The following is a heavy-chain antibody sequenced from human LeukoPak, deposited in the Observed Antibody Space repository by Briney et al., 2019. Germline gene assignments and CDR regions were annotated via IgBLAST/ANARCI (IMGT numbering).Heavy chain of an antibody. CDR1: GFSFGSYP. CDR3: ARQATALAYVQNYLDV. Sequence: PGRSLRLSCAASGFSFGSYPMHWVRQAPGKGLEWVAVIPSNGDGKYYIESVKGRFTISRDNFNDSLFLQMNTLRPEDTAVYYCARQATALAYVQNYLDVWGKGTTVTVSS. J-gene: IGHJ6*03. D-gene: IGHD3-16*01. CDR2: IPSNGDGK. V-gene: IGHV3-30*10.